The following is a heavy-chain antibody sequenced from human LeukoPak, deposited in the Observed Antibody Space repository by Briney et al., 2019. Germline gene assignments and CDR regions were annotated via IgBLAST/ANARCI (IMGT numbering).Heavy chain of an antibody. D-gene: IGHD1-26*01. V-gene: IGHV1-2*06. Sequence: GASVKVSCKASGYTITGYYMHWVRQAPGQGLEWMGRINPNSGGTNYAQKFQGRVTMTRDTSISTAYMELSRLRSDDTAVYYCARYSAWESFDYWGQGTLVTVSS. J-gene: IGHJ4*02. CDR1: GYTITGYY. CDR3: ARYSAWESFDY. CDR2: INPNSGGT.